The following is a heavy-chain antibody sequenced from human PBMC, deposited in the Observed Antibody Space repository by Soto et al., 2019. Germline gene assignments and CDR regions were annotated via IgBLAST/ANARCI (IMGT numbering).Heavy chain of an antibody. D-gene: IGHD3-9*01. CDR3: AKDRYYDILTGTFDY. CDR1: GFTFSSYA. Sequence: GSLRLSCAASGFTFSSYAMSWVRQAPGKGLEWVSAISGSGGSTYYADSVKGRFTISRDNSKNTLYLQMNSLRAEDTAVYYCAKDRYYDILTGTFDYWGQGTLVTVSS. J-gene: IGHJ4*02. V-gene: IGHV3-23*01. CDR2: ISGSGGST.